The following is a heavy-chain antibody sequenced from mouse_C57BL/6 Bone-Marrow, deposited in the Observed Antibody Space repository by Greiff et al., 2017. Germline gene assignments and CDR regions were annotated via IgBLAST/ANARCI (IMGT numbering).Heavy chain of an antibody. J-gene: IGHJ2*01. CDR1: GFTFSSYG. Sequence: EVKVVESGGDLVKPGGSLKLSCAASGFTFSSYGMSWVRQTPDKRLEWVATISSGGSYTYYPDSVKGRFTISRDNAKNTLYLQMSSLKSEDTAMYYCGLDYWGQGTTLTVSS. CDR2: ISSGGSYT. V-gene: IGHV5-6*01. CDR3: GLDY.